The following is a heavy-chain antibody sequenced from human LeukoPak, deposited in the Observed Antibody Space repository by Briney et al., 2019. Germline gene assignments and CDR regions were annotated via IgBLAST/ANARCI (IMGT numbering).Heavy chain of an antibody. V-gene: IGHV3-48*03. Sequence: GGSLRLSCAASGFTFSSYEMNWVRQAPGKGLEWVSYISSSGSTIYYADSVKGRFTISRDNAKNSLYLQMNSLRAEDTAVYYCARENPVVTHHFDYWGQGTLVTVSS. J-gene: IGHJ4*02. D-gene: IGHD4-23*01. CDR1: GFTFSSYE. CDR3: ARENPVVTHHFDY. CDR2: ISSSGSTI.